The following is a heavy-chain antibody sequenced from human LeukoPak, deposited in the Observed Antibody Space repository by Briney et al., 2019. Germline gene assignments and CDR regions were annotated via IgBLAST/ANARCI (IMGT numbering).Heavy chain of an antibody. J-gene: IGHJ6*02. V-gene: IGHV3-66*01. CDR3: ARESGYSSSSYYYYGMDV. CDR2: IYSGGST. Sequence: GGSLRLSCAASGFTVSSNYMSWVRQAPGKGLEWVSVIYSGGSTYYADSVKGRFTISRDNSKNTPYLQMNSLRAEDTAVYYCARESGYSSSSYYYYGMDVWGQGTTVTVSS. D-gene: IGHD6-13*01. CDR1: GFTVSSNY.